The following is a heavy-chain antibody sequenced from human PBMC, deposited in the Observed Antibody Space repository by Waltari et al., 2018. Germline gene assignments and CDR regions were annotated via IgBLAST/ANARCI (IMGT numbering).Heavy chain of an antibody. D-gene: IGHD3-22*01. CDR1: GGSLSSYY. CDR3: ARVRTYYYDSSGPRTPFFDY. J-gene: IGHJ4*02. Sequence: QVQLQESGPGLVKPSETLSLTCTVSGGSLSSYYWSWIRQPPGKGLEWIGYIYYSGSTNYNPSLKSRVTISVDTSKNQFSLKLSSVTAADTAVYYCARVRTYYYDSSGPRTPFFDYWGQGTLVTVSS. V-gene: IGHV4-59*01. CDR2: IYYSGST.